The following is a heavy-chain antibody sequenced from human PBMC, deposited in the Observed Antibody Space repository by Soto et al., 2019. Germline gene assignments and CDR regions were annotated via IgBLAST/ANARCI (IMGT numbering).Heavy chain of an antibody. CDR3: ARYEEPTYYYYYYYGMEV. CDR2: ISGSGSST. Sequence: GGSLRLSCAASGFTFSIYAMSWVRQAPGKGLEWVSAISGSGSSTYYADSVKGRFTISRDNSKNTLYLQMNSLRAEETAVYYCARYEEPTYYYYYYYGMEVWGQGTTVTV. V-gene: IGHV3-23*01. CDR1: GFTFSIYA. D-gene: IGHD3-10*01. J-gene: IGHJ6*02.